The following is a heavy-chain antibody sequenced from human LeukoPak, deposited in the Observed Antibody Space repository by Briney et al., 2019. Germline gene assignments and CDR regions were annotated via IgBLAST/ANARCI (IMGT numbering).Heavy chain of an antibody. J-gene: IGHJ4*02. Sequence: GGSLRLSCAASGFTFSSYGMHWVRQAPGKGLEWVAFIRYDGSNKYYADSVKGRFTISRDNSKNTLYLQMNSLRAEDTAVYYCARDKQQQDYFDYWGQGTLVTVSS. CDR1: GFTFSSYG. CDR3: ARDKQQQDYFDY. D-gene: IGHD6-13*01. CDR2: IRYDGSNK. V-gene: IGHV3-30*02.